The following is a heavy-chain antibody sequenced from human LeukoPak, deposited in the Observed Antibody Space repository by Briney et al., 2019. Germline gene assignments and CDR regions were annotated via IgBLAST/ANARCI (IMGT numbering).Heavy chain of an antibody. Sequence: GESLKISCKGSGYSCTSYWIGCVRQMPGESLVGMGVIYPGDSDTRYSPSFQGQVTISADKSISTAYLQWSSLKASDTAMYYCARTITGTTHFDYWGQGTLVTVSS. CDR2: IYPGDSDT. CDR1: GYSCTSYW. V-gene: IGHV5-51*01. J-gene: IGHJ4*02. CDR3: ARTITGTTHFDY. D-gene: IGHD1-7*01.